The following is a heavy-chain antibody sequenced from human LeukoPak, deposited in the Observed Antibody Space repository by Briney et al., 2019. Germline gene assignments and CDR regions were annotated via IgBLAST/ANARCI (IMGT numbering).Heavy chain of an antibody. Sequence: GGSLRLSCAASGFTGSNNYVSWVRQAPGMGLEWVSAIHSSGATYYADSVKGRFTISRDNSKNTLYLQMNSLRVEDTAVYYCARDSRSFIVMITEPRKNLVDYWGQGTLVTVSS. J-gene: IGHJ4*02. V-gene: IGHV3-53*01. CDR2: IHSSGAT. D-gene: IGHD3-16*01. CDR1: GFTGSNNY. CDR3: ARDSRSFIVMITEPRKNLVDY.